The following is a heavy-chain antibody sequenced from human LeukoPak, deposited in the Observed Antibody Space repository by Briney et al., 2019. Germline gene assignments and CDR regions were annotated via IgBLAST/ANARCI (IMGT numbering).Heavy chain of an antibody. D-gene: IGHD3-16*02. CDR3: ARQSYDYVWGSYRTQDDAFDI. J-gene: IGHJ3*02. CDR2: IYHSGST. V-gene: IGHV4-4*02. CDR1: GGSISSSNW. Sequence: SETLSLTCAVSGGSISSSNWWSWVRQPPGQGLEWIGEIYHSGSTNYNPSLKSRVTISVDKSKNQFSLKLSSVTAADTAVYYCARQSYDYVWGSYRTQDDAFDIWGQGTMVTVSS.